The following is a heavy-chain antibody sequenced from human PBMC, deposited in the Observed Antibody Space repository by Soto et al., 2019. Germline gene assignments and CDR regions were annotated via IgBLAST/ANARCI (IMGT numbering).Heavy chain of an antibody. Sequence: QVKLVESGGDLVKPGGSLRLSCAASGFSFSDYFMAWVRQAPGKGLEWISLISSSGSATYYADAVKGRFTISRDNAKDSLYLQLSSLRAEDTAVYYSARRGVTGYYRSFDYWGQGALVTVSS. V-gene: IGHV3-11*01. CDR1: GFSFSDYF. J-gene: IGHJ4*02. CDR3: ARRGVTGYYRSFDY. CDR2: ISSSGSAT. D-gene: IGHD3-9*01.